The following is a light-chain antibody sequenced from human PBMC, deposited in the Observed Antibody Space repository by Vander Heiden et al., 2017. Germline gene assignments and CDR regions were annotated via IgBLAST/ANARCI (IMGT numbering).Light chain of an antibody. CDR3: QVSDNSSEQAV. J-gene: IGLJ3*02. CDR1: NIARKS. Sequence: SSVLPPPPSASVAPLQTATTIRGGNNIARKSVHWYQQKPGQDPVQVGDDDSVRPSAIPARCFCANTGNTANLIISRVEAGDEADDYCQVSDNSSEQAVFGGGTKLTVL. V-gene: IGLV3-21*02. CDR2: DDS.